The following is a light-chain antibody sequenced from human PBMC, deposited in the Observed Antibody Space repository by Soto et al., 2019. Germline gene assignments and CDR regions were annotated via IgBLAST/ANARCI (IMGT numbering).Light chain of an antibody. Sequence: ETVMTRSPVTLSVFLGDTATLSCRASQSVSSHFAWYQQKPGQAPRLLIYAASTRATGIPGRFSGSGSETEFTLTIRSLQSEDSALYYCHQYNNWPWTFGQGTKVDIK. CDR1: QSVSSH. CDR3: HQYNNWPWT. V-gene: IGKV3-15*01. CDR2: AAS. J-gene: IGKJ1*01.